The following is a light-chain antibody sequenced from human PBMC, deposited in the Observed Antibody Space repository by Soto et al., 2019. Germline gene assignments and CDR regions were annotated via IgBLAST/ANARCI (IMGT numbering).Light chain of an antibody. CDR3: SSYTSSSTLGVV. CDR1: SSDVGGYNY. J-gene: IGLJ2*01. Sequence: QSALTQPASVSGSPGQSITISCTGTSSDVGGYNYVSWYQQHPGKAPKLMIYDVSNRPSGVSNRFSGSKSGNTASLTSSGVQAEDEADYYCSSYTSSSTLGVVFGGGTKLTVL. V-gene: IGLV2-14*01. CDR2: DVS.